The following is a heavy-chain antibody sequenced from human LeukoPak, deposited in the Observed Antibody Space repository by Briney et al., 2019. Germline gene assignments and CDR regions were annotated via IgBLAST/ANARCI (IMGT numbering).Heavy chain of an antibody. J-gene: IGHJ4*02. CDR3: AKDYYDSSGFY. CDR1: GFTFSSYG. V-gene: IGHV3-30*02. D-gene: IGHD3-22*01. CDR2: IRYDGSNK. Sequence: GGSLRLSCAASGFTFSSYGMHWVCPAPGRGLEWVAFIRYDGSNKYYADSVKGRLTISRDTSKNTLYLQMNSLRAEDTVLYYWAKDYYDSSGFYWCQGTLVTVSS.